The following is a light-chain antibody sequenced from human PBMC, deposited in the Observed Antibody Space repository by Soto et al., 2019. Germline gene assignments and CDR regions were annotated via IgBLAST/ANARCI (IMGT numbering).Light chain of an antibody. Sequence: EIVLTQSPGTLSFSPGERATLSCRASQSLSKNLLAWYHQKPGQSPRLLIYGASSRATGIADRFSGSGSGTDFTLTISRLEPEDFAVYFCQHFDNSPPFTFGQGTKLEIK. CDR2: GAS. CDR3: QHFDNSPPFT. V-gene: IGKV3-20*01. CDR1: QSLSKNL. J-gene: IGKJ2*01.